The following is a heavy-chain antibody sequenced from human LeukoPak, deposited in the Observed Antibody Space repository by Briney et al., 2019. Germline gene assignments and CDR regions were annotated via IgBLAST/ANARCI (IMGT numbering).Heavy chain of an antibody. D-gene: IGHD1-26*01. Sequence: SETLSLTCTVSGGSISSYHWSWVRQPPGKGLEWIGYILTSGSTNYNPSLKSRLTISVDTSKNQFTLKVNSVTAADTAVYYCARVRVSGSYLYYFDSWGQGTLVTVSS. CDR3: ARVRVSGSYLYYFDS. CDR1: GGSISSYH. V-gene: IGHV4-4*09. CDR2: ILTSGST. J-gene: IGHJ4*02.